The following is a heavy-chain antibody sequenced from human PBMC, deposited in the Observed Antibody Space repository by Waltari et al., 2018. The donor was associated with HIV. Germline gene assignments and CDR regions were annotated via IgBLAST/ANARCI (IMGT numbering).Heavy chain of an antibody. J-gene: IGHJ6*02. V-gene: IGHV4-39*07. CDR1: GGSISSSSYY. CDR3: ARDGNIVVVPAANPDYYYGMDG. D-gene: IGHD2-2*01. Sequence: QLQLQESGPGLVKPSETLSLTCTVSGGSISSSSYYWGWIRQPPGKGLEWIGSLYYSGSTYYNPSLKSRVTMSGDTSKNQFSRKLSSVTAADTAVYYCARDGNIVVVPAANPDYYYGMDGWGQGTTVTVSS. CDR2: LYYSGST.